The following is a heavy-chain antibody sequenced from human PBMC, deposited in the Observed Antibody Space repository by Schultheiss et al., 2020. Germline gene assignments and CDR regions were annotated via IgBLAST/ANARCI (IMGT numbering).Heavy chain of an antibody. CDR2: IKTKTDGGTT. J-gene: IGHJ4*02. CDR3: ARARGSGSSRYYFDY. D-gene: IGHD3-10*01. Sequence: GGSLRLSCAASGFTFNNAWMNWVRQAPGRGLEWVGRIKTKTDGGTTDYAAPVKGRFTISRDDSKNTLYLQMSSLKTEDTAVYYCARARGSGSSRYYFDYWGQGTLVTGYS. CDR1: GFTFNNAW. V-gene: IGHV3-15*07.